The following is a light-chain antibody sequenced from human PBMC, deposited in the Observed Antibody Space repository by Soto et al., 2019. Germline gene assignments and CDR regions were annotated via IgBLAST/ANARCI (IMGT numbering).Light chain of an antibody. Sequence: EIVLTQSPGTLSLSPGEAATLSCRASQSVSSNHLAWYQQKPGQAPRLLIFGASSRASDIPDRFSGSGSGTDFTLTISRLEPEDFAVYYCQQYGSSPPYPFGQGTKLEIK. J-gene: IGKJ2*01. CDR2: GAS. CDR1: QSVSSNH. CDR3: QQYGSSPPYP. V-gene: IGKV3-20*01.